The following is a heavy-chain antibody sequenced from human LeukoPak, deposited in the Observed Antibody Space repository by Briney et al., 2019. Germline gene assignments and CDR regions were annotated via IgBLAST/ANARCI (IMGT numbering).Heavy chain of an antibody. Sequence: SVKVSCKASGYTFTSYGISWVRQAPGQGLEWMGGIIPIFGTANYAQKFQGRVTITADESTSTAYMELSSLRSEDTAVYYCARTSGWYDHYFDYWGQGTLVTVSS. V-gene: IGHV1-69*13. CDR2: IIPIFGTA. J-gene: IGHJ4*02. CDR3: ARTSGWYDHYFDY. CDR1: GYTFTSYG. D-gene: IGHD6-19*01.